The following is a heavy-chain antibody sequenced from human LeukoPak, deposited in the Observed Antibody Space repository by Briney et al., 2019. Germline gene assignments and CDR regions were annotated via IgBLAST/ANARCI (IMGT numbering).Heavy chain of an antibody. CDR3: ARGGVVYPDSFDI. CDR2: IFSGGGT. D-gene: IGHD2-15*01. V-gene: IGHV3-66*01. J-gene: IGHJ3*02. Sequence: GGSLRLSCSASGFTFSSYALHWVRQAPGKGLEWVSLIFSGGGTYYADSVKGRFTISRDNSKNTLFLQMNSLRAEDTAVYYCARGGVVYPDSFDIWGRGTMVTVSS. CDR1: GFTFSSYA.